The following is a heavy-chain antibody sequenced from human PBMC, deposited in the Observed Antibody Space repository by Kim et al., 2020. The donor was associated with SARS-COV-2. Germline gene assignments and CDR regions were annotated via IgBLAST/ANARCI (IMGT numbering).Heavy chain of an antibody. J-gene: IGHJ4*02. CDR2: ISGSGGST. D-gene: IGHD4-4*01. V-gene: IGHV3-23*01. CDR1: GFTFSSYA. Sequence: GGSLRLSCAASGFTFSSYAMSWVRQAPGKGLEWVSAISGSGGSTYYADSVKGRFTISRDNSKNTLYLQMNSLRAEDTAVYYCARGIQPPFRDYRGQSGYYFDYWGQGTLVTVSS. CDR3: ARGIQPPFRDYRGQSGYYFDY.